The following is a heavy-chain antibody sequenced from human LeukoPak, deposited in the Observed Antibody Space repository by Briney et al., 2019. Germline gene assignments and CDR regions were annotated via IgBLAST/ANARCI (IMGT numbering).Heavy chain of an antibody. V-gene: IGHV4-34*01. CDR1: GGSFSGYY. CDR3: ARGRDIVEVVAADFDY. Sequence: SETLSLTCAVYGGSFSGYYWSWIRQPPGKGLEWIGEINHSGSTNYNPSLKSRVTISVDTSKNQFSLKLSSVTAADTAVHYCARGRDIVEVVAADFDYWGQGTLVTVSS. J-gene: IGHJ4*02. CDR2: INHSGST. D-gene: IGHD2-15*01.